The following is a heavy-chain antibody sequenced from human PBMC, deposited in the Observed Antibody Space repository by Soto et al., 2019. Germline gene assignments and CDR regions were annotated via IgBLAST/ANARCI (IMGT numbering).Heavy chain of an antibody. CDR3: ARKLGSGSYPLIDY. D-gene: IGHD3-10*01. J-gene: IGHJ4*02. Sequence: SETLSLTCAVSGGSISSGGYSWSWIRQPPGKGLEWIGYSYHSGSTYYNPSLKSRVTISVDTSKNQVSLKLSSVTAADTAVYYCARKLGSGSYPLIDYWGQGTLVTVSS. CDR2: SYHSGST. CDR1: GGSISSGGYS. V-gene: IGHV4-30-2*02.